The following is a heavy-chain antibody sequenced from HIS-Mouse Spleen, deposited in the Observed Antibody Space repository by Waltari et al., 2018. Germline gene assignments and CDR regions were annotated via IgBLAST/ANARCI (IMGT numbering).Heavy chain of an antibody. V-gene: IGHV3-43*01. Sequence: EVQLVEAGRVVVSPGGSQRLSCPASGFTFADYTMPWVRQAPGKGLEWVSLISWDGGSTYYADSGKGRFTISRDNSKNSLYLQMNSLRTEDTALYYCAKAKGLLMVYDYWGQGTLVTVSS. CDR3: AKAKGLLMVYDY. CDR2: ISWDGGST. CDR1: GFTFADYT. D-gene: IGHD2-8*01. J-gene: IGHJ4*02.